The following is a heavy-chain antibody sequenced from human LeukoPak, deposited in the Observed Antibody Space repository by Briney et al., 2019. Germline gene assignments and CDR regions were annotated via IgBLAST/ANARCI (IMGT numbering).Heavy chain of an antibody. CDR1: GFTVSSNY. V-gene: IGHV3-53*01. CDR3: AREGRDTAGYFDY. J-gene: IGHJ4*02. D-gene: IGHD5-18*01. Sequence: PGGSLRLSCAASGFTVSSNYMSWVRQAPGKGLEWVSSLYSGGSTYYADSVKGRFTISRDNSKNTLYLQMNSLGAEDTAVYYCAREGRDTAGYFDYWGQGTLVTVSS. CDR2: LYSGGST.